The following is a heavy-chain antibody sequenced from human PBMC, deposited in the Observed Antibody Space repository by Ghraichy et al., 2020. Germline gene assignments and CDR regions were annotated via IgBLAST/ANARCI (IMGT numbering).Heavy chain of an antibody. J-gene: IGHJ5*02. CDR3: TRCYTSSGHCFFDP. Sequence: GESLNISCAASGFTFKNYAMTWVRQAPGEGLKWVSSISGGAENTYYADSVKGRFTISRDNSKDTLYLQMNSLRAEDTAVYYCTRCYTSSGHCFFDPWGQGNLVTVSS. CDR1: GFTFKNYA. V-gene: IGHV3-23*01. D-gene: IGHD3-22*01. CDR2: ISGGAENT.